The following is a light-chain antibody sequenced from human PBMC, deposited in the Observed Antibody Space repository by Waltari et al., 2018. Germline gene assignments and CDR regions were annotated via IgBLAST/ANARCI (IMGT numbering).Light chain of an antibody. CDR3: QQSYSTLMYT. CDR2: AAS. V-gene: IGKV1-39*01. Sequence: DIQLTQSPSSLSASVGDRVTITCRASQSISSYLNWYQQKPGKAPKLLIYAASSLQSGVPSRLSGSGSGTDFTLTISSLQPEDFATYYCQQSYSTLMYTFGQ. J-gene: IGKJ2*01. CDR1: QSISSY.